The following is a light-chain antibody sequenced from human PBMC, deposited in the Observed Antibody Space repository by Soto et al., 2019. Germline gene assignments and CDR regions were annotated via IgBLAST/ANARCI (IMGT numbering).Light chain of an antibody. CDR3: QQSSTTPRT. CDR2: AAS. V-gene: IGKV1-39*01. Sequence: DLQMTQSPSSLSASVGDRVTITCRASQSINSYLNWFQQKPGKAPKLLIYAASSLQSGVPSRFSGSGSGTDFTLTISSLQPEDFATYYCQQSSTTPRTFGQGTKVEVK. J-gene: IGKJ1*01. CDR1: QSINSY.